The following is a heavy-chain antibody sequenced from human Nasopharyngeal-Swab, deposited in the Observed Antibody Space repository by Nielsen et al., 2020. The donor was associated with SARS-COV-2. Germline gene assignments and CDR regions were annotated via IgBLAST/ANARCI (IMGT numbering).Heavy chain of an antibody. J-gene: IGHJ4*02. Sequence: WVGQAPGQGLEGMGGIIPIFGTANYAQKFQGRVTITADESTRTAYMELSSLRSEDTAMYYCAREGTHCYDSSGYFSHDYWGQGTLVTVSS. CDR2: IIPIFGTA. V-gene: IGHV1-69*01. D-gene: IGHD3-22*01. CDR3: AREGTHCYDSSGYFSHDY.